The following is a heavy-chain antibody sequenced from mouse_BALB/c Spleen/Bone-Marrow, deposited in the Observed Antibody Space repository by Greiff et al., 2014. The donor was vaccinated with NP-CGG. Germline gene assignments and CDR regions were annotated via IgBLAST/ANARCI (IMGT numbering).Heavy chain of an antibody. D-gene: IGHD1-1*01. CDR2: IRNRANGYTT. Sequence: DVMLVESGGGLVQPGGSLRLSCATSGFTFTDYYMSWVRQPPGKALEWLGFIRNRANGYTTEYSASVKGRFTISRDNSQSILYLQMNALGAEDSATYYCARDRNYGSSWYFDVWGAGTTVTVSS. J-gene: IGHJ1*01. CDR3: ARDRNYGSSWYFDV. V-gene: IGHV7-3*02. CDR1: GFTFTDYY.